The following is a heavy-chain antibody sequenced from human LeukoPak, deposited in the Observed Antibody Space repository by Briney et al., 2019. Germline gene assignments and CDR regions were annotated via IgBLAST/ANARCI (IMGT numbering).Heavy chain of an antibody. V-gene: IGHV3-30*14. D-gene: IGHD6-19*01. Sequence: GGSLRLSCAASGFTFSSYAMHWVRQAPGKGLEWVALISYDKSNKYYADSVKGRFTISRDNSKNTLFVQMNSLRAEDTAVYYCAKSSTYSSGAHAYDIWGQGTLVTVSS. CDR3: AKSSTYSSGAHAYDI. CDR1: GFTFSSYA. CDR2: ISYDKSNK. J-gene: IGHJ3*02.